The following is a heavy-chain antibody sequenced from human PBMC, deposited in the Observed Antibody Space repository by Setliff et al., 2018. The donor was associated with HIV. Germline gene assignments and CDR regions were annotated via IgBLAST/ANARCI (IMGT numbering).Heavy chain of an antibody. CDR3: ARGAWYTSGWYSSRYMDV. V-gene: IGHV1-8*02. CDR1: GYTFTNFD. J-gene: IGHJ6*03. D-gene: IGHD6-19*01. CDR2: MNPNSANT. Sequence: ASVKVSCKASGYTFTNFDINWVRQAPGQGLEWIGWMNPNSANTGYAPNVQGRVTMTSDTSISTAYMELSSLRSEDTAVYYCARGAWYTSGWYSSRYMDVWGKGTTVTVSS.